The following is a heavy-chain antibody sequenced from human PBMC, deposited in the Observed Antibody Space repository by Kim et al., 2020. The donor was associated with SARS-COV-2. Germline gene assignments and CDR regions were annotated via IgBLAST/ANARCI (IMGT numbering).Heavy chain of an antibody. CDR3: AEGGGGHNPFDI. Sequence: GGSLRLSCAASGFMFNSFGMNWIRQAPGKGLEWVSVISYNGDRTYYAYPVKGRFTISRDKSKNTLYRQMNSLRADDTAVYFCAEGGGGHNPFDIGGQGTMVPVPS. CDR1: GFMFNSFG. V-gene: IGHV3-23*01. D-gene: IGHD3-10*01. J-gene: IGHJ3*02. CDR2: ISYNGDRT.